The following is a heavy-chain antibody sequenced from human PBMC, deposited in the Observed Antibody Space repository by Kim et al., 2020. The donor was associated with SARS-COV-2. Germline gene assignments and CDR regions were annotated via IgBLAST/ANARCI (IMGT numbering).Heavy chain of an antibody. V-gene: IGHV3-33*08. Sequence: GGSLRLSCAASGFTFSSYGMHWVRQAPGKGLEWVAVIWYDGSNKYYADSVKGRFTISRDNSKNTLYLQMNSLRAEDTAVYYCARESYDFWSGYPQNFDYWGQGTLVTVSS. D-gene: IGHD3-3*01. CDR1: GFTFSSYG. CDR3: ARESYDFWSGYPQNFDY. CDR2: IWYDGSNK. J-gene: IGHJ4*02.